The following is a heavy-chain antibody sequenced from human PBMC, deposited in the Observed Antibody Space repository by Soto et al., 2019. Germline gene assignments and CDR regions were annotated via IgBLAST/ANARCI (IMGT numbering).Heavy chain of an antibody. CDR3: ARVRYDFWSGYLD. V-gene: IGHV3-74*01. CDR1: GFAFRNHW. Sequence: VQLVESGGGLVQPGGSLRLSCATSGFAFRNHWMHWVRQAPGKGLVWVSRINSDGNITDYADSVKGRFTISRDNAKNTLYLQMNSLRAEDTAVYYCARVRYDFWSGYLDWGQGTLVTVSS. J-gene: IGHJ4*02. CDR2: INSDGNIT. D-gene: IGHD3-3*01.